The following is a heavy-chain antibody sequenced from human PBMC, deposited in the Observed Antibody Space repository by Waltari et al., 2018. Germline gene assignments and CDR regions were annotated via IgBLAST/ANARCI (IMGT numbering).Heavy chain of an antibody. V-gene: IGHV1-2*02. J-gene: IGHJ6*02. CDR1: GYTFTGYY. CDR2: INPNSGGT. Sequence: QVQLVQSGAEVKKPGASVKVSCKASGYTFTGYYMHWVRQAPGQGLEWMGGINPNSGGTNYAQKFQGRVTMTRDTSISTAYMELSRLRSDDTAVYYCARDSSGGGYYYGMDVWGQGTTVTVSS. D-gene: IGHD6-19*01. CDR3: ARDSSGGGYYYGMDV.